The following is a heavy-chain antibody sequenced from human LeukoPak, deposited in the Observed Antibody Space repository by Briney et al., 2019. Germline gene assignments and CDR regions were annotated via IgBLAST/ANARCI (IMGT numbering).Heavy chain of an antibody. J-gene: IGHJ4*02. CDR1: GYTFTSYG. CDR2: ISAYNGNT. CDR3: ARGTYYYGSGGYHHFDY. Sequence: GASVKVSCKASGYTFTSYGISWVRQAPGQGLEWMGWISAYNGNTNYAQKLQGRVTMTTDTSTSTAYMGLRSLRSDDTAVYYCARGTYYYGSGGYHHFDYWGQGTLVTVSS. V-gene: IGHV1-18*01. D-gene: IGHD3-10*01.